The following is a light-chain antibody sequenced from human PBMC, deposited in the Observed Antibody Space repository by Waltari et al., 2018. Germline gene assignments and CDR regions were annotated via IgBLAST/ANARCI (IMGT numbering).Light chain of an antibody. J-gene: IGLJ2*01. CDR2: DVS. Sequence: QSALTQPASVSGSPGQSITISCTGTSSDVGASNYVSWYQQHPGKAPKIMIYDVSNRPSGVSKRFAGSKSGNTASLTISGLQAEDEADYYCSSYRRSNTLVFGGGTKVTVL. CDR1: SSDVGASNY. V-gene: IGLV2-14*03. CDR3: SSYRRSNTLV.